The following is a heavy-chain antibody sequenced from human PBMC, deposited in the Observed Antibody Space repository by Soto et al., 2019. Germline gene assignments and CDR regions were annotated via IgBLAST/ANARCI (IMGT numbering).Heavy chain of an antibody. V-gene: IGHV4-30-4*01. Sequence: QVQLQESGPGLVKASQTLSLTCTVSGGSISSGDYYWSWIRQPPGKGLEWIGYIYYSGRTYYNPSLKTRLSISVDTSKNQFSLKLSSVTAADTAVYYCARGVQLWYFDLWGRGTLVTVSS. CDR2: IYYSGRT. CDR1: GGSISSGDYY. CDR3: ARGVQLWYFDL. J-gene: IGHJ2*01. D-gene: IGHD5-18*01.